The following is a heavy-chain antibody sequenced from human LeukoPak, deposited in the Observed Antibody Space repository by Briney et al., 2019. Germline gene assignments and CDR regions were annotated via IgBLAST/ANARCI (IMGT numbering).Heavy chain of an antibody. V-gene: IGHV3-23*01. CDR2: ISGSGGST. Sequence: GGSLRLSCAASGFTFSSYAMSWVRQAPGKGLEWASAISGSGGSTYYADSVKGRFTISRGNSKNTLYLQMNSLRAEDTAVYYCAKKLGSGRHKTYGMDVWGQGTTVTVSS. D-gene: IGHD3-10*01. CDR1: GFTFSSYA. CDR3: AKKLGSGRHKTYGMDV. J-gene: IGHJ6*02.